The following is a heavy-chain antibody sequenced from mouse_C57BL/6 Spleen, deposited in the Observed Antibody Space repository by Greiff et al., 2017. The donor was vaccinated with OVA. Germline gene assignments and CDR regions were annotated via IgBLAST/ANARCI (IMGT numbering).Heavy chain of an antibody. CDR2: IDTSDSET. Sequence: QVQLQQPGAELVRPGSSVKLSCKASGYTFTSYWMHWVKQRPIQGLEWIGNIDTSDSETHYNQKFKDKATLTVDKSSSTAYMQLSSLTSEDSAVYYCAREEDYGSSYGYFDYWGQGTTLTVSS. CDR1: GYTFTSYW. J-gene: IGHJ2*01. V-gene: IGHV1-52*01. CDR3: AREEDYGSSYGYFDY. D-gene: IGHD1-1*01.